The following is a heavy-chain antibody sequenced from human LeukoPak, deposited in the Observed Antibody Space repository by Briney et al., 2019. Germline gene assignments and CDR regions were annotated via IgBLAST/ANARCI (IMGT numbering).Heavy chain of an antibody. CDR1: GYTFTSYY. Sequence: ASVKVSCKASGYTFTSYYMHWVRQAPGQGLEWMGIINPSGGSTSYAQKFQGRVTMTRDTSTSTVYMELSSLRSEDTAVYYCARALEWLPNYYYYGMDVGGQGTTVTVSS. V-gene: IGHV1-46*01. CDR2: INPSGGST. CDR3: ARALEWLPNYYYYGMDV. D-gene: IGHD3-3*01. J-gene: IGHJ6*02.